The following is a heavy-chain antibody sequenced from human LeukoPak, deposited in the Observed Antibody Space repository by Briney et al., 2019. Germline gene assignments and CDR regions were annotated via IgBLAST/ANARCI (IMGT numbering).Heavy chain of an antibody. J-gene: IGHJ4*02. CDR3: ARAGGTKKELDY. D-gene: IGHD3-16*01. Sequence: SETLSLTCTVSGGSISSYYWSWIRQPPGKGLEWIGHIFYSVSTNYNPSLKSRVTVSVDTSKNQFSLELSSVTAADTAVYYCARAGGTKKELDYWGQGTLVTVSS. CDR1: GGSISSYY. V-gene: IGHV4-59*01. CDR2: IFYSVST.